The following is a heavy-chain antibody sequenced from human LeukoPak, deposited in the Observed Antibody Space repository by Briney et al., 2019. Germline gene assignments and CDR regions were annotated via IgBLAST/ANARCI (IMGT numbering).Heavy chain of an antibody. J-gene: IGHJ4*02. CDR2: IRHREYGGTA. V-gene: IGHV3-49*03. Sequence: GGSLRLSCAASGFNFGVVAMDWIRQAPGKGLEWVGFIRHREYGGTAEYAASVNGRFAISRDDSKSIVYLQMNDLRAEDTGVYYCARERAGDIDYWGLGTLVTVSS. CDR3: ARERAGDIDY. CDR1: GFNFGVVA.